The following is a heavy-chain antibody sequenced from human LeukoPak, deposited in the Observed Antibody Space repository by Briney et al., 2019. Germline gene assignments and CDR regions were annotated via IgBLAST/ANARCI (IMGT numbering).Heavy chain of an antibody. V-gene: IGHV4-39*01. CDR1: GGSISSSSYY. D-gene: IGHD2-2*01. J-gene: IGHJ4*02. CDR2: IYYSGST. CDR3: VRLRSAAFDY. Sequence: PSETLSLTCTVSGGSISSSSYYWGWIRQPPGKGLEWIGSIYYSGSTYYNPSLKSRVTISVNTSKNQFSLKLSSVTAADTAVYYCVRLRSAAFDYWGQGTLVTVSS.